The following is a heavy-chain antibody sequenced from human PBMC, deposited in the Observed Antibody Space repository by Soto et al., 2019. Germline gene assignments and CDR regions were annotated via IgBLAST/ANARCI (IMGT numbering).Heavy chain of an antibody. J-gene: IGHJ4*02. V-gene: IGHV3-49*03. CDR3: TRAYDSSGYYQIAFDY. CDR1: GFTFGDYA. CDR2: IRSKAYGGTT. Sequence: GGSLRLSCTASGFTFGDYAMSWFRQAPGKGLEWVGFIRSKAYGGTTEYAASVEGRFTISRDDSKSIAYLQMNSLKTEDTAVYYCTRAYDSSGYYQIAFDYWGQGTLVTVSS. D-gene: IGHD3-22*01.